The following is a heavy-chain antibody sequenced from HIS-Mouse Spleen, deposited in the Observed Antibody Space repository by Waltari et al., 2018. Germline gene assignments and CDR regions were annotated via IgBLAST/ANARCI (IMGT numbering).Heavy chain of an antibody. J-gene: IGHJ3*02. CDR2: IYYSGST. D-gene: IGHD3-22*01. V-gene: IGHV4-39*07. CDR1: GGSIRSSRYY. CDR3: ARDPGITMIVVARRDAFDI. Sequence: QLQLQEACPGLVKPSETLSLTCTVSGGSIRSSRYYWVWIRQPPGTGMEWIGGIYYSGSTYYNPSLKSRVTISVDTSKNQFSLKLSSVTAADTAVYYCARDPGITMIVVARRDAFDIWGQGTMVTVSS.